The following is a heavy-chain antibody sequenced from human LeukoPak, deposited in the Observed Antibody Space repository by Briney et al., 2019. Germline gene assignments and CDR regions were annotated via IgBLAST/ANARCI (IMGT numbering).Heavy chain of an antibody. V-gene: IGHV3-7*01. Sequence: GGSLRLSCAASGFTFSSYWMSWVRQAPGKGLEWVANIKQDGSEKYYVDSVKGRFTISRDNAKNSLYLQMNSLRAEDTAVYYCARAASSSWYSHFYYYMDVWGKGTTVTVSS. CDR1: GFTFSSYW. CDR3: ARAASSSWYSHFYYYMDV. D-gene: IGHD6-13*01. CDR2: IKQDGSEK. J-gene: IGHJ6*03.